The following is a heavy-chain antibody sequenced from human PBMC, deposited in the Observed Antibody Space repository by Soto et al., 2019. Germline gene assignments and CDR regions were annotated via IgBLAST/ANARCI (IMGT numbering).Heavy chain of an antibody. CDR3: ARVRTEDGDVVDY. J-gene: IGHJ4*02. CDR1: GGSVSSGSYY. D-gene: IGHD4-17*01. CDR2: IYYSGST. Sequence: ETLSLTCTVSGGSVSSGSYYWSWIRQPPGKGLEWIGYIYYSGSTNYNPSLKSRVTISVDTSKNQFSLKLSSVTAADTAVYYCARVRTEDGDVVDYWGQGTLVTVSS. V-gene: IGHV4-61*01.